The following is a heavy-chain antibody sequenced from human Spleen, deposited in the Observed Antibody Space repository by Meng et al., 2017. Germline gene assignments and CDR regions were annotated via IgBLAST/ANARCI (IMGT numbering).Heavy chain of an antibody. CDR3: ARDRDWNLDY. Sequence: GHLPQSGPGVKKPGASVRVSCKASGYTFGSYGICWVRQAPGQGLEWIGWIHTRKGDTKYAHGLQGRVTITRDTSTSTTYMELRSLKSDDTAIYYCARDRDWNLDYWGQGTLVTVSS. V-gene: IGHV1-18*01. CDR2: IHTRKGDT. D-gene: IGHD1-1*01. J-gene: IGHJ4*02. CDR1: GYTFGSYG.